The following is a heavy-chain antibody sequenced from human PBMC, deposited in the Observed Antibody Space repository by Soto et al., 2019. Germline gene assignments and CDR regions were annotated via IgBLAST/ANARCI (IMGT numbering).Heavy chain of an antibody. CDR2: IYHSGST. J-gene: IGHJ5*02. CDR1: GYSISSGYY. CDR3: ARVPPDIVLMVYAPGGNWFDP. V-gene: IGHV4-38-2*01. Sequence: SETLSLTCAVSGYSISSGYYWGWIRQPPGKGLEWIGSIYHSGSTYYNPSLKSRVTISVDTSKNQFSLKLSSVTAADTAVYYCARVPPDIVLMVYAPGGNWFDPWGQGTLVTVSS. D-gene: IGHD2-8*01.